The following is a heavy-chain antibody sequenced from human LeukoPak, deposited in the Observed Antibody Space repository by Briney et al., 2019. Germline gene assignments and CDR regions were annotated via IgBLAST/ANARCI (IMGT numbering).Heavy chain of an antibody. CDR2: TYYRSKWYN. CDR3: ARSSTLNCSSTSCWTRQNFDY. Sequence: SQTLSLTCAISGDSVSSNSAAWNWIRQSPSRGLEWLGRTYYRSKWYNDYAVSVKSRITINPDTSKNQFSLQLNTVTPEDTAVYYCARSSTLNCSSTSCWTRQNFDYWGQGTLVTVSS. V-gene: IGHV6-1*01. J-gene: IGHJ4*02. D-gene: IGHD2-2*01. CDR1: GDSVSSNSAA.